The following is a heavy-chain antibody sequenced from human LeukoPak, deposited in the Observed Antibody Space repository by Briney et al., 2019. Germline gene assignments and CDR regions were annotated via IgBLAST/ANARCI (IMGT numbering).Heavy chain of an antibody. V-gene: IGHV3-23*01. Sequence: GGSLRLSCAASGFTFSSYAMSWVRQAPGKGLEWVSAISGSGGSTYYADSVKGRFTISRDNSKNTLYLQMNSLRAEDTAVYYCANPGYDFWSGYSGDYWGQGTLVTVSS. CDR1: GFTFSSYA. CDR2: ISGSGGST. J-gene: IGHJ4*02. CDR3: ANPGYDFWSGYSGDY. D-gene: IGHD3-3*01.